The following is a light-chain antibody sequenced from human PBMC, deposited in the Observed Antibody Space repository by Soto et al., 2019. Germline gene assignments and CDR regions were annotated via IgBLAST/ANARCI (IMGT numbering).Light chain of an antibody. J-gene: IGLJ1*01. CDR2: DAY. CDR3: CSHAGDSVV. CDR1: SSDVGKYDY. V-gene: IGLV2-8*01. Sequence: QSVLTQPPSASGSPGQSVTISCTGTSSDVGKYDYVSWFQHHPGKAPKLILYDAYKRPSGVPGRFSGSKSGNTASLTISGLQAEDESDYYCCSHAGDSVVFGTGTKLTVL.